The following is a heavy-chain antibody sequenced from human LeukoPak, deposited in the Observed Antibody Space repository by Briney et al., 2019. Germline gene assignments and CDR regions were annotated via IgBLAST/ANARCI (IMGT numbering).Heavy chain of an antibody. D-gene: IGHD5-12*01. J-gene: IGHJ4*02. V-gene: IGHV1-69*05. Sequence: SVKVSCKASGGTFSSYAISWVRQAPGRGLEWMGGIIPIFGTANYAQKFQGRVTITTDESTSTAYMELSSLRSEDTAVYYCARGATRFCVFDYWGQGTLLPVSS. CDR1: GGTFSSYA. CDR2: IIPIFGTA. CDR3: ARGATRFCVFDY.